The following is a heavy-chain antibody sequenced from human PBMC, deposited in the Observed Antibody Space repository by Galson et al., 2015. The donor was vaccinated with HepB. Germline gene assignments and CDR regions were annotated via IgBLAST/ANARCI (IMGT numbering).Heavy chain of an antibody. CDR1: GFTFSSYA. J-gene: IGHJ4*02. Sequence: SLRLSCAASGFTFSSYAMSWVRQAPGKGLEWVAIISYDGSNKYYADSVKGRFTISRDNSKNTLYLQMKSLRNEETAVYYCARAKYQMSLWGYWGQGTLVTVSS. CDR3: ARAKYQMSLWGY. D-gene: IGHD2-21*01. V-gene: IGHV3-30-3*01. CDR2: ISYDGSNK.